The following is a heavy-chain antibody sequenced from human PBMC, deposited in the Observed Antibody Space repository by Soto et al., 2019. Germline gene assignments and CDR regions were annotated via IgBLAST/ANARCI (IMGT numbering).Heavy chain of an antibody. CDR3: ASFFPEGYDILTGYYWAY. Sequence: ASVKVSCKASGYTFTSYYMHWVRQAPGQGLEWMGIINPSGGSTSYAQKFQGRVTMTRDTSTSTVYMELSSLRSEDTAVYYCASFFPEGYDILTGYYWAYWGQGTLVTVSS. CDR2: INPSGGST. CDR1: GYTFTSYY. D-gene: IGHD3-9*01. V-gene: IGHV1-46*03. J-gene: IGHJ4*02.